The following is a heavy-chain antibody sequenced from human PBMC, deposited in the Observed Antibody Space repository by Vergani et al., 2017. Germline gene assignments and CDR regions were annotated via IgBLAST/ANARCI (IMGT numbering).Heavy chain of an antibody. CDR3: ARSGFYYESGGYLAPLDY. D-gene: IGHD3-22*01. V-gene: IGHV3-72*01. CDR2: IRNKANDYTT. J-gene: IGHJ4*02. CDR1: GFIFSDHY. Sequence: EVQVVESGGGLVQPGGSLRLSCAASGFIFSDHYMDWVRQAPGKGLEWVGRIRNKANDYTTQYAASVKGRFTISRDDSKSYLYLQMNSLQTEDTALYYCARSGFYYESGGYLAPLDYWGQGTLVTVSS.